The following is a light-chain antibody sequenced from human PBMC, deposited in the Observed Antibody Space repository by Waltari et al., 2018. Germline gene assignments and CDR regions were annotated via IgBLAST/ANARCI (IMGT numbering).Light chain of an antibody. Sequence: QSALTQPRSVSGSPGQSVTISCTGTSSDVGAYNYVSWYQQHPGKAPKLMIYDVTKRPSGVPDRVSGSNSGNTASLTISRLQAEDEGDYYCCSYAGSYSWVFGGGTKLTVL. CDR3: CSYAGSYSWV. V-gene: IGLV2-11*01. CDR1: SSDVGAYNY. J-gene: IGLJ3*02. CDR2: DVT.